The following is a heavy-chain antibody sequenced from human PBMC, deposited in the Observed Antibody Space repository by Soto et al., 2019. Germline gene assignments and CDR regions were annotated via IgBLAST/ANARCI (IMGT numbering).Heavy chain of an antibody. Sequence: QVQLQQWGAGLLKPSETLSLTCAVYGGSFSGYYWSWIRQPPGKGLEWIGEINHSGSTNYNPSLKSRVTISVDTSKNQFSLKLSSVTAADTAVYYCAREVSSLLISSGASDWGQGTLVTVSS. CDR3: AREVSSLLISSGASD. D-gene: IGHD2-15*01. CDR1: GGSFSGYY. J-gene: IGHJ4*02. CDR2: INHSGST. V-gene: IGHV4-34*01.